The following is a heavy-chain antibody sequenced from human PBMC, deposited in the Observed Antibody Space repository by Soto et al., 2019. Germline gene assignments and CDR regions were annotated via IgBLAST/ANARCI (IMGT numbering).Heavy chain of an antibody. CDR2: ISTYNGNT. Sequence: QVQLVQSGAEVKKPGASVKVSCKASGYTFTTYGMSWVQQAPGQGLDRMGWISTYNGNTKYAERLQGRVTMTTDTTTSTAYMELRSLRSDDTAVYYCARGPTDYYDNSGDYFLDYWGQGTLVTVSS. CDR1: GYTFTTYG. CDR3: ARGPTDYYDNSGDYFLDY. D-gene: IGHD3-22*01. V-gene: IGHV1-18*01. J-gene: IGHJ4*02.